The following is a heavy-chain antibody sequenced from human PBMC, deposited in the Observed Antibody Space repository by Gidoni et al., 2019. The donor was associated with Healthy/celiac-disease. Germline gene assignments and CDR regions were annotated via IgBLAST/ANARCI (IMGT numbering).Heavy chain of an antibody. J-gene: IGHJ6*02. CDR3: GSYSYYYYGMDV. Sequence: EVQLLESGGGLVQPGGSLRLSCAASGFTFSSYAMSWVRQAPGKGLEWVSAISGSGGSTYYADSVKGRFTISRDNSKNTLYLQMNSLRAEDTAVYYCGSYSYYYYGMDVWGQGTTVTVSS. D-gene: IGHD2-15*01. CDR1: GFTFSSYA. CDR2: ISGSGGST. V-gene: IGHV3-23*01.